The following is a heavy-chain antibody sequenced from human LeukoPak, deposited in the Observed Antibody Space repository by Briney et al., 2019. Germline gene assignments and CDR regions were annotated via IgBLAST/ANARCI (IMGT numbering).Heavy chain of an antibody. CDR2: ISAYNGNT. J-gene: IGHJ5*02. CDR1: GGTFSSYA. V-gene: IGHV1-18*01. CDR3: ARDAFSSSWYPDWFDP. D-gene: IGHD6-13*01. Sequence: ASVKVSCKASGGTFSSYAISWVRQAPGQGLEWMGWISAYNGNTNYAQKLQGRVTMTTDTSTSTAYMELRSLRSDDTAVYYCARDAFSSSWYPDWFDPWGQGTLVTVSS.